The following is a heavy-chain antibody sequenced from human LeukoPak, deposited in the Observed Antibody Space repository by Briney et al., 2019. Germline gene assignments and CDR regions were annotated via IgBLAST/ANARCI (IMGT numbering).Heavy chain of an antibody. D-gene: IGHD3-3*01. Sequence: ASVKVSCKASGGTFNNFAISWVRQAPGQGLEWVGGIIPMSETANYAQKFQGRVTITADESTSTAYMELSSLRSEDTAIYYCASPVKYYDTWSGYPPFDYWGQGTLVTVSS. J-gene: IGHJ4*02. CDR1: GGTFNNFA. CDR2: IIPMSETA. CDR3: ASPVKYYDTWSGYPPFDY. V-gene: IGHV1-69*13.